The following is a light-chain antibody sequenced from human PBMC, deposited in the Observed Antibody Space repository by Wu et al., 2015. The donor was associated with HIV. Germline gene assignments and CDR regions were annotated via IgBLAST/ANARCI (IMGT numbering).Light chain of an antibody. Sequence: EIVLTQSPGTLSLSPGERATLSCRASQSVSSSYLAWYQQKPGQAPRLLVYGASSRATGIPARFSGSGSGTEFTLTIDNLQSEDFAVYYCQHYNNWPPWAFGQGTKVEIK. J-gene: IGKJ1*01. CDR1: QSVSSSY. CDR2: GAS. V-gene: IGKV3D-15*01. CDR3: QHYNNWPPWA.